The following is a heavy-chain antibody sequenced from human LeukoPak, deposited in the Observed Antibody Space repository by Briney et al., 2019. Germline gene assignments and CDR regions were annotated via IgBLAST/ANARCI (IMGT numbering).Heavy chain of an antibody. CDR2: TVGGGDGT. V-gene: IGHV3-23*01. CDR1: GFTFREFA. J-gene: IGHJ4*02. D-gene: IGHD4-11*01. CDR3: AKLTTS. Sequence: PGGSLRLSCTSSGFTFREFAVSWVRQAPGKGLEWVAVTVGGGDGTYYADSVKGRFTISRDNSNNTLYLQMNSLRAEDTAVYYCAKLTTSWGQGTLVTVSS.